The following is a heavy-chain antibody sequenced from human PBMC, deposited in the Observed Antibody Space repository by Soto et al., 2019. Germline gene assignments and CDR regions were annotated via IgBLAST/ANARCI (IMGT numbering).Heavy chain of an antibody. CDR1: GFTFSGYA. J-gene: IGHJ6*02. Sequence: GGSLRLSCAASGFTFSGYAMSWVRQAPGKGLEWVSTVRSGAGGTYYADSVKGRFTISRDTSKNTLYLQMNSLRAEDTAVYYCAKAGTGWNHMAVWGQGTTVTVSS. D-gene: IGHD3-9*01. CDR2: VRSGAGGT. V-gene: IGHV3-23*01. CDR3: AKAGTGWNHMAV.